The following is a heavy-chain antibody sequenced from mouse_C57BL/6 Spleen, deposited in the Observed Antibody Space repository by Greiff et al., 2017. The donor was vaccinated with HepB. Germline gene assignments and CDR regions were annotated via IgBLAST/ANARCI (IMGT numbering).Heavy chain of an antibody. CDR2: ISYDGSN. D-gene: IGHD2-2*01. V-gene: IGHV3-6*01. CDR1: GYSITSGYY. Sequence: VQLKESGPGLVKPSQSLSLTCSVTGYSITSGYYWNWIRQFPGNKLEWMGYISYDGSNNYNPSLKNRISITRDTSKNQFFLKLNSVTTEDTATYYCARERLYVYEGSYWYFDVWGTGTTVTVSS. CDR3: ARERLYVYEGSYWYFDV. J-gene: IGHJ1*03.